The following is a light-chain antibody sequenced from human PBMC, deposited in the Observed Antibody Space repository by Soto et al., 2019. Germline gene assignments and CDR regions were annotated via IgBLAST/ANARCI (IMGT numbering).Light chain of an antibody. CDR3: QQYGSSPPYT. Sequence: EIVLTQSPGTLSLSPGERATLSCRASQSVSSSYLAWYQQKPGQAPRLLIYGASSRATGIPDRFSGSGSGTDFTLTIIRLEPEDFAVYYCQQYGSSPPYTFGWRTKLEIK. CDR1: QSVSSSY. CDR2: GAS. J-gene: IGKJ2*01. V-gene: IGKV3-20*01.